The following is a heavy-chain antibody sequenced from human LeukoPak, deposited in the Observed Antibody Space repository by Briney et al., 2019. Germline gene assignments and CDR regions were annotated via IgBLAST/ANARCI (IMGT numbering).Heavy chain of an antibody. V-gene: IGHV1-46*01. CDR1: GYTFTSYY. Sequence: ASVKISCKASGYTFTSYYMHWVRQAPGQGPEWMGIINPSGGSTSYAQKFQGRVTMTRDTSTSTVYMELSSLRSGDTAVYYCARDRTVAGTSSVAYWGQGTLVTVSS. CDR3: ARDRTVAGTSSVAY. D-gene: IGHD6-19*01. J-gene: IGHJ4*02. CDR2: INPSGGST.